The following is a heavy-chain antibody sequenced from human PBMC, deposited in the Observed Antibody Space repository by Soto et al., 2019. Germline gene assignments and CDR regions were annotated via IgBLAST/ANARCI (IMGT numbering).Heavy chain of an antibody. V-gene: IGHV3-23*01. CDR1: GFTFGTPD. J-gene: IGHJ5*02. CDR2: IDGSGGIT. CDR3: VKNSGWFNT. D-gene: IGHD3-10*01. Sequence: QLLQSGGGLVQPGGSLTLSCAASGFTFGTPDMSWVRQAPGEGLEWVSTIDGSGGITYYADSVKGRFTITRDNSRNTVYLQMNSLRGDDTSLYYRVKNSGWFNTWGQGALVTVSS.